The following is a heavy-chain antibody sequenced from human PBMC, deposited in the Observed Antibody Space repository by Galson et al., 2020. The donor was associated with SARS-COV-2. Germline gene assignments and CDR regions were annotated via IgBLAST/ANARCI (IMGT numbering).Heavy chain of an antibody. CDR3: ARSGSYHDALDI. CDR2: ISYDGSNK. CDR1: GFTFSSYA. D-gene: IGHD1-26*01. J-gene: IGHJ3*02. V-gene: IGHV3-30*04. Sequence: GRSLRLSCAASGFTFSSYAMHWVRQAPGKGLEWVAVISYDGSNKYYADSVKGRFTISRDNSKNTLYLQMNSLRAEDTAVYYCARSGSYHDALDIWGQGTMVTVSS.